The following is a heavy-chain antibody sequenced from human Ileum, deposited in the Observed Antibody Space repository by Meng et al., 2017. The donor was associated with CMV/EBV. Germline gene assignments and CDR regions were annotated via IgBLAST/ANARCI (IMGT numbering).Heavy chain of an antibody. CDR2: FGPEDGET. D-gene: IGHD3-22*01. V-gene: IGHV1-24*01. CDR3: AAEVVDNNSGYYSFDY. J-gene: IGHJ4*02. CDR1: GYTISDLS. Sequence: QAQRVQSGAKLKKPEASVKVSCKVSGYTISDLSMHWVRQAPGKGLEWMGGFGPEDGETIYAQNFQGRVTMSEDTSTDTVYMELSSLRSEDTAVYYCAAEVVDNNSGYYSFDYWGQGTLVTVSS.